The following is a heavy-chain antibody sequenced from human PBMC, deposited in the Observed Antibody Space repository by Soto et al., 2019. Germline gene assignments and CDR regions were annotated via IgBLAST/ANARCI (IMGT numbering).Heavy chain of an antibody. CDR1: GFTFSSYS. D-gene: IGHD2-15*01. J-gene: IGHJ6*02. V-gene: IGHV3-48*01. CDR3: ARVDRCYAHGYYYYGMDF. Sequence: PGGSLRLSCAASGFTFSSYSMNWVRQAPGKGLEWVSYISSSSSTIYYADSVKGRFTISRDNAKNSLYLQMNSLRAEDTAVYYCARVDRCYAHGYYYYGMDFWGQGTTVTVAS. CDR2: ISSSSSTI.